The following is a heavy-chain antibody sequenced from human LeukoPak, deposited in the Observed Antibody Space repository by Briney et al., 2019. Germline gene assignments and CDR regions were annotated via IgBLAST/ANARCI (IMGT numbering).Heavy chain of an antibody. CDR3: AHRSGLLSYYFDC. CDR2: IDNRGRTT. D-gene: IGHD2-21*02. Sequence: GGSLRLSCAASGSTFSNFGMSWVRQAPGKGLEWVSTIDNRGRTTYYTDSVKGRFTISRDNSKSTLFLQMNSLRAEDTAVYYCAHRSGLLSYYFDCWGPGTLVTVSS. V-gene: IGHV3-23*05. CDR1: GSTFSNFG. J-gene: IGHJ4*02.